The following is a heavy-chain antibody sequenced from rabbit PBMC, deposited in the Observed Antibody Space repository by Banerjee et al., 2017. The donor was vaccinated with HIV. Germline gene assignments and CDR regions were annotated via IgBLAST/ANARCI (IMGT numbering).Heavy chain of an antibody. J-gene: IGHJ6*01. CDR1: GFSLSTYA. D-gene: IGHD7-1*01. CDR3: ARVDGTGWNNYGMDL. CDR2: SSVGGGA. Sequence: QSLEESGGDLVKPGASLTLTCTVSGFSLSTYAMFWVRQAPGKGLEYIGYSSVGGGAYYATWAKGRFTISRTSSTTVTLQMPSLTAADTATYFCARVDGTGWNNYGMDLWGQGTLVTVS. V-gene: IGHV1S40*01.